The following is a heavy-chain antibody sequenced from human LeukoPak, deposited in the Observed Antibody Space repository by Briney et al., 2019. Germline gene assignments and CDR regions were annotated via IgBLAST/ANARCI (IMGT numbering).Heavy chain of an antibody. CDR2: IYYSGST. CDR1: GGSISSSSYY. V-gene: IGHV4-39*07. J-gene: IGHJ4*02. Sequence: SETLSLTCTVSGGSISSSSYYWGWIRQPPGKGLEWIGSIYYSGSTYYNPSLKSRVTISLDTSKNQFSLKLSSVAAADTAVYYCARDDSSDYYSSVFFYWGQGTLVTVSS. CDR3: ARDDSSDYYSSVFFY. D-gene: IGHD3-22*01.